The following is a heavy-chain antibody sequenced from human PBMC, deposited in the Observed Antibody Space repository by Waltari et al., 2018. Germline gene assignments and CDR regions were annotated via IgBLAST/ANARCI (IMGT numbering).Heavy chain of an antibody. V-gene: IGHV1-46*01. D-gene: IGHD6-13*01. J-gene: IGHJ4*02. CDR3: ARDGGPSSSWYSY. Sequence: QVQLVQSGAEVKKPVASVKVSCKVSGYTLTELSMHWVRQAPGKGLEWMGIINPSGGSTSYAQKFQGRVTMTRDTSTSTVYMELSSLRSEDTAVYYCARDGGPSSSWYSYWGQGTLVTVSS. CDR1: GYTLTELS. CDR2: INPSGGST.